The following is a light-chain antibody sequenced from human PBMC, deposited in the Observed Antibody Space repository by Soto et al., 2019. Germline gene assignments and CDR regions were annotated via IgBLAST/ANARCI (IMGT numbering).Light chain of an antibody. CDR1: QTVSSK. V-gene: IGKV3-11*01. J-gene: IGKJ1*01. CDR3: HQRKSWPRT. Sequence: EMVLTQSPATLSSSPGERATRCFRASQTVSSKLAWYQHKPGQAPRLLIYDTSNRATGIPARFSGSGSGTDFTLTISSLEPEDFAVYYCHQRKSWPRTFGQGTKV. CDR2: DTS.